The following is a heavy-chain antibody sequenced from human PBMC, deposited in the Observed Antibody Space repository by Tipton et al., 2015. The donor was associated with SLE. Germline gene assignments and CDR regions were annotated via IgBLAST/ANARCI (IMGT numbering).Heavy chain of an antibody. Sequence: TLSLTCTVSGGSISSSSYYWGWIRQPPGKGLEWIGYIYYSGSTNYNPSLKSRVTISVDTSKNQFSLKLSSVTAADTAVYYCAREPPHSGAFDYWGQGTLVTVSS. J-gene: IGHJ4*02. CDR3: AREPPHSGAFDY. V-gene: IGHV4-61*05. CDR1: GGSISSSSYY. CDR2: IYYSGST. D-gene: IGHD6-25*01.